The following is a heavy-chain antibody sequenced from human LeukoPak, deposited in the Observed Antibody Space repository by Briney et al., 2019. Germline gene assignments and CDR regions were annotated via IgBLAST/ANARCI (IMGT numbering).Heavy chain of an antibody. CDR2: INHSGST. Sequence: KPSETLSLTCAVYGGSFSGYYWSWIRQPPGKGLEWIGEINHSGSTNYNPSLKSRVTISVDKSKNQFSLKLSSVTAADTAVYYCARFGKGYCSGGSCSNRPYWGQGTLVTVSS. J-gene: IGHJ4*02. CDR1: GGSFSGYY. V-gene: IGHV4-34*01. CDR3: ARFGKGYCSGGSCSNRPY. D-gene: IGHD2-15*01.